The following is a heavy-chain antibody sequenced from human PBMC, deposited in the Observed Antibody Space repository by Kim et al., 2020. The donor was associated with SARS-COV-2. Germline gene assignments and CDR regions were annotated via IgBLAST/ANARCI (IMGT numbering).Heavy chain of an antibody. D-gene: IGHD3-10*01. V-gene: IGHV3-23*01. Sequence: GGSLRLSCAASGFTFSSYAMSWVRQAPGKGLEWVSAISGSGGSTYYADSVKGRFTISRDNSKNTLYLQMNSLRAEDTAVYYCAKGPSGLADYYGSGSYYNLPGYWGQGTLVTVSS. CDR3: AKGPSGLADYYGSGSYYNLPGY. CDR2: ISGSGGST. J-gene: IGHJ4*02. CDR1: GFTFSSYA.